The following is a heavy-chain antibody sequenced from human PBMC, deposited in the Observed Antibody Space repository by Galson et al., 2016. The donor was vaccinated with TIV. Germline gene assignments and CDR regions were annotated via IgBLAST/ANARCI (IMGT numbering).Heavy chain of an antibody. CDR3: ASHISIPALKRHHYFDP. CDR2: IYDTGTT. Sequence: TLSLTCTVSGGSINRSGFYWAWIRQSPGKVLEWIGSIYDTGTTSYSPSFRSRVTMSVDTSKNSFSLRLTSVTAADTATYFCASHISIPALKRHHYFDPWGQGTLVTVSS. D-gene: IGHD2-2*02. V-gene: IGHV4-39*02. J-gene: IGHJ5*02. CDR1: GGSINRSGFY.